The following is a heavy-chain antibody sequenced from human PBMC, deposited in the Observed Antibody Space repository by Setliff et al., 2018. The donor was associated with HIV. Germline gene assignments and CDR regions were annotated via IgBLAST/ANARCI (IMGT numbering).Heavy chain of an antibody. J-gene: IGHJ4*02. CDR2: IKQDGSEK. Sequence: PGGSLRLSCAASGFTFSNYWMNWVRQAPGKGLEWVANIKQDGSEKYYGDSVKGRFTISRDNSKNTLSLQMDILSAEDTAIYYCVRGVFDYWGQGVLVNVSS. CDR1: GFTFSNYW. CDR3: VRGVFDY. V-gene: IGHV3-7*03.